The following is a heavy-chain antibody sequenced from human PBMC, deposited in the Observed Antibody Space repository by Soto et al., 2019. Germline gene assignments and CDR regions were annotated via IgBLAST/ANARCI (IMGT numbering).Heavy chain of an antibody. CDR2: IIPILDMP. Sequence: QVHLVQSGAEVKKPGSSVKVSCRASGDTLTSYTISWVRQAPEQGLEWMGWIIPILDMPIYAQKFQGRVTITAEKSTSTVCMELSSLRSDDTAVYYCARGIAAGTDYWGQGTLVTVSS. J-gene: IGHJ4*02. CDR1: GDTLTSYT. D-gene: IGHD6-13*01. V-gene: IGHV1-69*02. CDR3: ARGIAAGTDY.